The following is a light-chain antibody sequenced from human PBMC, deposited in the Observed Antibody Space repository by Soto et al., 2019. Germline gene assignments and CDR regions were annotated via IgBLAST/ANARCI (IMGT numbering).Light chain of an antibody. Sequence: QSVLSQPASVSGSPGQTITISCTGTSTDVGGYNAVSWYQHHPGKAPKLIIYEVTHRPSGVSDRFSASKSGNTASLTISGLQAEDEADYFCKSYAGSNTYVFGSGTKVTV. CDR3: KSYAGSNTYV. J-gene: IGLJ1*01. V-gene: IGLV2-14*01. CDR1: STDVGGYNA. CDR2: EVT.